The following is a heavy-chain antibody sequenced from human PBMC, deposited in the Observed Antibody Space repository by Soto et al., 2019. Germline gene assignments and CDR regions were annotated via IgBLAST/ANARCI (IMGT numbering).Heavy chain of an antibody. CDR1: GGTFTSYA. V-gene: IGHV1-69*01. Sequence: SVKVSIVASGGTFTSYALSWVRQAPGQGLEWMGGIIPIVGTANYAQTFQGRVTITADESTSTAYMELSSLRSEDTAVYYYARELGGYNYGHYYCDGKDVWSQRTKVTVSS. CDR2: IIPIVGTA. J-gene: IGHJ6*02. D-gene: IGHD5-12*01. CDR3: ARELGGYNYGHYYCDGKDV.